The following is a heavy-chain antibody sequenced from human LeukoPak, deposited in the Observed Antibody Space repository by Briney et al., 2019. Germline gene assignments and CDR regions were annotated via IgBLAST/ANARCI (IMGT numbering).Heavy chain of an antibody. CDR2: INPNSGGT. D-gene: IGHD1-20*01. V-gene: IGHV1-2*02. CDR3: ARDVQYNWNYYYYYMDV. Sequence: AASVKVSRKASGYTFTDYYMHWVRQAPGQGLEWMGWINPNSGGTNYAQKFQGRVTMTRDTSISTAYMELSRLRSDDTAVYYCARDVQYNWNYYYYYMDVWGKGTTVTVSS. J-gene: IGHJ6*03. CDR1: GYTFTDYY.